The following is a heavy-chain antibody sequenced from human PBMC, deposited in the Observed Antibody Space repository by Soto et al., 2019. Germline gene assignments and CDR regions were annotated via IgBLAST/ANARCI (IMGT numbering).Heavy chain of an antibody. CDR1: GFTFSSYG. V-gene: IGHV3-33*01. D-gene: IGHD2-15*01. Sequence: QVQLVESGGGVVQPGRSLRLSCAASGFTFSSYGMHWVRQAPGKGLEWVAVIWYDGSNKYYADSVKGRFTISRDNSKNTLYLQMNSLRAEDTAVYYCARNKAAHYYYYYGMDVWGQGTTVTVSS. CDR2: IWYDGSNK. J-gene: IGHJ6*02. CDR3: ARNKAAHYYYYYGMDV.